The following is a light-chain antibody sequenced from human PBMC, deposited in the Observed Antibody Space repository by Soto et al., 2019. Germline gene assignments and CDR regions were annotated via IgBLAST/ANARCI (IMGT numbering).Light chain of an antibody. CDR3: VSFAGGTYV. J-gene: IGLJ1*01. Sequence: QSVLTQPPSASGSPGQSVTISCTGTSSDVGAYIFVSWYQQHPGKAPKLMVYDVNRRPPGVPDRFFGSKSGNTASLTVSGLQPEDEADYYCVSFAGGTYVFGTGTKLTVL. CDR2: DVN. CDR1: SSDVGAYIF. V-gene: IGLV2-8*01.